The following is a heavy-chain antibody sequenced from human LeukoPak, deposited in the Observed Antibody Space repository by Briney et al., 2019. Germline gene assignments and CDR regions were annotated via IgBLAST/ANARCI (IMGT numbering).Heavy chain of an antibody. CDR2: ISSSSSYI. Sequence: IREPPEKGLEWVSSISSSSSYIYYADSVKGRFTISRDNAKNSLYLQMNSLRAEDTAVYYCARESLNGWVGELLPQLYFDYWGQGTLVIVSS. J-gene: IGHJ4*02. D-gene: IGHD3-10*01. V-gene: IGHV3-21*01. CDR3: ARESLNGWVGELLPQLYFDY.